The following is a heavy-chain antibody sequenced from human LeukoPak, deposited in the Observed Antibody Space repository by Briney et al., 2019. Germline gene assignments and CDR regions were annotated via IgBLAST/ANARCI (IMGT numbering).Heavy chain of an antibody. V-gene: IGHV3-48*03. CDR1: GFTFSSYE. CDR3: ARDNGSGSYLGY. Sequence: GGSLRLSCTASGFTFSSYEMNWDRQAPGKGLEWVSYISSSGSTIYYADSVKGRFTISRDNAKNSLCLQMNSLRAEDTAVYYCARDNGSGSYLGYWGQGTLLTVSS. D-gene: IGHD3-10*01. J-gene: IGHJ4*02. CDR2: ISSSGSTI.